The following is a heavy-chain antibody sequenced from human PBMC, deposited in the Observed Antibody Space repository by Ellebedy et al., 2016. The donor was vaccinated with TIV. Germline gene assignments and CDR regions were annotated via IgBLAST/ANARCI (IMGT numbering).Heavy chain of an antibody. D-gene: IGHD6-13*01. CDR2: ISAYNGNT. J-gene: IGHJ6*02. V-gene: IGHV1-18*01. CDR1: GYTFTSYG. Sequence: ASVKVSCKASGYTFTSYGISWVRQAPGQGLEWMGWISAYNGNTNYAQKLQGRVTMTTDTSTSTAYTELRSLRSDDTAVYYCARGVGIAAANYYYYGMDVWGQGTTVTVYS. CDR3: ARGVGIAAANYYYYGMDV.